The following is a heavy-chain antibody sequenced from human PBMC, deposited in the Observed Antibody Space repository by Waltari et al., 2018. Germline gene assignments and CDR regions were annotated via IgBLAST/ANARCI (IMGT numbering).Heavy chain of an antibody. Sequence: QVQLVESGGGVVQPGRSLRLSCAASGFTFSSYAMHWVRQAPGKGLEWVAVISYDGSNKYYADSVKGRFTISRDNSKNTLYLQMNSLRAEDTAVYYCARDRGGETYYFDYWGQGTLVTVSS. CDR1: GFTFSSYA. CDR2: ISYDGSNK. J-gene: IGHJ4*02. D-gene: IGHD3-16*01. CDR3: ARDRGGETYYFDY. V-gene: IGHV3-30-3*01.